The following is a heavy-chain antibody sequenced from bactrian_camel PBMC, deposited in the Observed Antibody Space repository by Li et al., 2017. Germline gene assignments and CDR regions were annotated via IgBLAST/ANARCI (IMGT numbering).Heavy chain of an antibody. Sequence: VQLVESGGGLVQPGGSLRLSCTASGFTFSSSDMSWGRQIPGKGLEWVSGIDTGGGNTYYADSVKGRFAISRDNGNNTLYLQLNDLKTEDTAIYFCAKGWEKNFAARGQGTQVTVS. J-gene: IGHJ6*01. D-gene: IGHD1*01. V-gene: IGHV3S40*01. CDR3: AKGWEKNFAA. CDR1: GFTFSSSD. CDR2: IDTGGGNT.